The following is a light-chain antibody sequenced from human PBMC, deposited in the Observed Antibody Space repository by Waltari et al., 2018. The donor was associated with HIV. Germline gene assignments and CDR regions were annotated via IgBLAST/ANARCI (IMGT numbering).Light chain of an antibody. J-gene: IGKJ4*01. CDR1: QSVDTF. Sequence: DIQMTQSPSSLSASVGDRVTITCRASQSVDTFLNWYQQKPGKAPKLLIYGASTLQSGVPSRFSGSGSRTDFTLTISSLQPEYFATYYCQQSYNSPLTFGGGTKVEIK. CDR3: QQSYNSPLT. V-gene: IGKV1-39*01. CDR2: GAS.